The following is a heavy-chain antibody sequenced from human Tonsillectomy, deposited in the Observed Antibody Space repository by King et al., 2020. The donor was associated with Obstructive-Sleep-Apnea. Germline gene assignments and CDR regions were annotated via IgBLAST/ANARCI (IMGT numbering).Heavy chain of an antibody. D-gene: IGHD3-22*01. J-gene: IGHJ4*02. V-gene: IGHV3-20*01. Sequence: QLVQSGGGVVRPGGSLRLSCAASGFTFDDYGMSWVRQAPGKGLEWVSGINWNGGSTGYADSVKGRFTISRDNAKNSLHLQMNSLRAEDTALYHCARRMGYYYDSSGYSFDYWGQGTLVTVSS. CDR3: ARRMGYYYDSSGYSFDY. CDR2: INWNGGST. CDR1: GFTFDDYG.